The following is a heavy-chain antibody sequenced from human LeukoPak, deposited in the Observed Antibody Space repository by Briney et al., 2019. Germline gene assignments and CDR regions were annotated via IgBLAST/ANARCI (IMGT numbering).Heavy chain of an antibody. V-gene: IGHV4-31*03. Sequence: SQTLSLTCTVSGGSISSGGYYWSWIRQHPEKGLEWIGYIYYSGSTYYNPSLKSRVTISVDTSKNQFSLKLSSVTAADTAVYYCARRLSSSWYSYFDYWGQGTLVTVSS. CDR2: IYYSGST. CDR3: ARRLSSSWYSYFDY. CDR1: GGSISSGGYY. D-gene: IGHD6-13*01. J-gene: IGHJ4*02.